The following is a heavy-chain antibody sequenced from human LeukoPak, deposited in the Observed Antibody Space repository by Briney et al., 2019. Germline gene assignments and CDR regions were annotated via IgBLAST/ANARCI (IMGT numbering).Heavy chain of an antibody. CDR3: ARVGYCSSTSCHTPTGPYYYYGMDV. J-gene: IGHJ6*02. Sequence: PSETLSLTCTVSGGSISSYYWSWIRQPPGKGLEWIGYIYYSGSTNYNPSLKSRVTISVDTSKNQFSLKLSSVTAADTAVYYCARVGYCSSTSCHTPTGPYYYYGMDVWGQGTTVTVSS. CDR2: IYYSGST. CDR1: GGSISSYY. D-gene: IGHD2-2*02. V-gene: IGHV4-59*01.